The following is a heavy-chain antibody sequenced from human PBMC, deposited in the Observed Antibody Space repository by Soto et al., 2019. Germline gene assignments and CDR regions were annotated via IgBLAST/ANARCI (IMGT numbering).Heavy chain of an antibody. CDR2: ISAYNGNT. D-gene: IGHD3-22*01. V-gene: IGHV1-18*01. J-gene: IGHJ4*02. CDR3: ARDSMEYYYDSSGYADY. Sequence: ASVKVSCKASGYTFTSYGISWVRQAPGQGLEWMGWISAYNGNTNYAQKLQGRVTMTTDTSTSTAYMELRSLRSDDTAVYYCARDSMEYYYDSSGYADYWGQGTLVTVSS. CDR1: GYTFTSYG.